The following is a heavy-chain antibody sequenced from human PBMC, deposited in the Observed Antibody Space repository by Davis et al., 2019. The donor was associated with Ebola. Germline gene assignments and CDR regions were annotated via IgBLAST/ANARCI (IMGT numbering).Heavy chain of an antibody. V-gene: IGHV3-30*04. CDR1: GFTFSGYA. J-gene: IGHJ4*02. Sequence: GESLKISCAASGFTFSGYAMHWVRQAPGTGLEWVAVISYDGSNKYYADAVKGRFTISRDNSKNTLYLQMNSLRAEDTAVYYCAKDGGAQWLAYYFDYWGQGTLVTVSS. CDR2: ISYDGSNK. D-gene: IGHD6-19*01. CDR3: AKDGGAQWLAYYFDY.